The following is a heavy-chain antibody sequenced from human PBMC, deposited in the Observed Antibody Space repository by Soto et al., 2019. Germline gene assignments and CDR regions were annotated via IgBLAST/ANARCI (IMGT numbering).Heavy chain of an antibody. CDR3: AREMSGYDSYYLDD. CDR2: INPYNSNR. D-gene: IGHD5-12*01. CDR1: GYTFNTYG. Sequence: QVQLVQSGAEVKKPGASVKVSCKASGYTFNTYGISWVRQAPGQGLEWVGWINPYNSNRYYAVEFQGRVTMTTDTSTSTAYMELRSLRSDDTALYYCAREMSGYDSYYLDDWGQGTLVTVSS. J-gene: IGHJ4*02. V-gene: IGHV1-18*01.